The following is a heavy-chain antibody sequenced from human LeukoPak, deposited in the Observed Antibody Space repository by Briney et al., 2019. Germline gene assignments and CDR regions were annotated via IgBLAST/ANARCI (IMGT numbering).Heavy chain of an antibody. D-gene: IGHD5-12*01. Sequence: GGSLRLSCAASGFTFSSYSMNWVRQAPGKGLDWVSSISSSSSYIYYADSVKGRFTISRDNAKNSLYLQMNSLRAEDTAVYYCARGGYSGYDGRWGQGTLVTVSS. V-gene: IGHV3-21*01. J-gene: IGHJ4*02. CDR2: ISSSSSYI. CDR3: ARGGYSGYDGR. CDR1: GFTFSSYS.